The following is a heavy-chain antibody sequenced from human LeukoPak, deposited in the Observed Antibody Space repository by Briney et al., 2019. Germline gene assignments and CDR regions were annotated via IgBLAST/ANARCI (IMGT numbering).Heavy chain of an antibody. V-gene: IGHV3-53*01. CDR3: AKDRLQDSSGWYTDYFDY. Sequence: GGSLRLSCAASGFTVSSNYMSWVRQAPGKGLEWVSVIYSGGSTYYADSVRGRFTISRDNSKNTLYLQMNSLRAEDTAAYYCAKDRLQDSSGWYTDYFDYWGQGTLVTVSS. CDR2: IYSGGST. J-gene: IGHJ4*02. D-gene: IGHD6-19*01. CDR1: GFTVSSNY.